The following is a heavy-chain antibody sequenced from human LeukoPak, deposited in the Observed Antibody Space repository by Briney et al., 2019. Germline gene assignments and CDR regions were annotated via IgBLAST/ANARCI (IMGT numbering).Heavy chain of an antibody. CDR2: IFYSGTT. CDR3: ARALAGSFYYYYGMDV. J-gene: IGHJ6*02. D-gene: IGHD6-19*01. Sequence: PSETLSLTCTVSGGSISSSSYYWGWIRQPPGKGLEWIGSIFYSGTTNYNPSLKSRVTISVDTSKNQFSLKLSSVTAADTAVYYCARALAGSFYYYYGMDVWGQGTTVTVSS. V-gene: IGHV4-39*07. CDR1: GGSISSSSYY.